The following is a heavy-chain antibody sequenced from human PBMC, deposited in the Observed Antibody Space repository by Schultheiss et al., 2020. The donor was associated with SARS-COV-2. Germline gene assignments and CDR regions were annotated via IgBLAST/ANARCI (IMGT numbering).Heavy chain of an antibody. CDR3: ARPSATVTWELDY. CDR2: ISGSSVTI. J-gene: IGHJ4*02. Sequence: GGSLRLSCAGSGFTFSTYSMIWVRQAPGKGLEWVSYISGSSVTIYYADSVKGRFTISRDNARNSLYLQMNSLRAEDTAVYYCARPSATVTWELDYWGQGTLVTVSS. V-gene: IGHV3-48*01. CDR1: GFTFSTYS. D-gene: IGHD4-17*01.